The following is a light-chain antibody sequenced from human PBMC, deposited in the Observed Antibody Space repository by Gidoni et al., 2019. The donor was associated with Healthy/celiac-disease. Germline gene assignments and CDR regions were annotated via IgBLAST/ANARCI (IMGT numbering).Light chain of an antibody. V-gene: IGKV1-5*01. Sequence: DIQMTQSPSTLSASVGERVTITCRASQSISSWLAWYQQKPGKAPKLLFYDASSLERGVPSRFSGSGSGTEFTLTISSLQPDDFSTYYCQQYNSYPWTFGQGTKVEIK. J-gene: IGKJ1*01. CDR3: QQYNSYPWT. CDR1: QSISSW. CDR2: DAS.